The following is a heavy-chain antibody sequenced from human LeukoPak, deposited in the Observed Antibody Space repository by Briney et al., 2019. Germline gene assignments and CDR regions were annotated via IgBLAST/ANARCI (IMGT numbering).Heavy chain of an antibody. D-gene: IGHD3-3*01. CDR2: MNPNSGNT. Sequence: ASVKVSCKASGYTFTNYDINWVRQATGQGLEWMGWMNPNSGNTGYAQKFQGRVTMTRNTSISTAYVELSSLRSEDTAVYYCARVPDFWSGHDAFDILGQGTMVNVSS. CDR1: GYTFTNYD. J-gene: IGHJ3*02. V-gene: IGHV1-8*01. CDR3: ARVPDFWSGHDAFDI.